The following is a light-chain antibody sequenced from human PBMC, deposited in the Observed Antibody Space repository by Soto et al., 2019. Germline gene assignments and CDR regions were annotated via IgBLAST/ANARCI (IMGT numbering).Light chain of an antibody. Sequence: DIQMTQSPSTLSASVGDRVTITCRASQSISCWLAWYQQKPGKAPKLLIYKTSSLESGVPSRFSGSGSETEFTLTISSLQPDNFATYYCQQYLSYWTFGQGTKVEI. V-gene: IGKV1-5*03. J-gene: IGKJ1*01. CDR3: QQYLSYWT. CDR1: QSISCW. CDR2: KTS.